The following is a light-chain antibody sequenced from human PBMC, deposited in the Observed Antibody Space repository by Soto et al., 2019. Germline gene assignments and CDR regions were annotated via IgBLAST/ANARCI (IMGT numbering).Light chain of an antibody. CDR3: SSYAGSNTHVI. J-gene: IGLJ2*01. V-gene: IGLV2-8*01. Sequence: QSALTQPPSASGSPGQSVTISCTGTSSDIGGYNYVSWYQQHPGKAPKFVIYEVSKPPSGVPTRFSGSKSGNTASLTVSGLEAEDEDDYSFSSYAGSNTHVIFGGGPKLTVL. CDR2: EVS. CDR1: SSDIGGYNY.